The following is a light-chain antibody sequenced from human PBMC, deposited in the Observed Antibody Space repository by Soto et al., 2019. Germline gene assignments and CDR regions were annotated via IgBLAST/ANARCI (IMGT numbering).Light chain of an antibody. V-gene: IGKV1-39*01. CDR1: QSISNY. CDR2: AAS. CDR3: QQSMSNLGT. J-gene: IGKJ3*01. Sequence: DIQMTQSPSSLSPSIGERVTITCRASQSISNYLNWFQQKPGEAPKLLIYAASSLPSGVPSRFSGSGSGTDFTLTISSLQREDFATYYCQQSMSNLGTFGPGTKVDIK.